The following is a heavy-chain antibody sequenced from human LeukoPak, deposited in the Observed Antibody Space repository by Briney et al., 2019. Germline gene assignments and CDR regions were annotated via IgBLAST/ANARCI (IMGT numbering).Heavy chain of an antibody. V-gene: IGHV3-23*01. D-gene: IGHD2-2*01. J-gene: IGHJ6*02. CDR3: AKAGFCTSSTCYRFYYYYGMDV. CDR2: ISGSGGNT. Sequence: GGSLRLSCAASGFTFSSYAMSWVRQAPGKGLEWVSAISGSGGNTYYADSVKGRFTISRDNSKNTLYLQMNSLRAEDTAVYYCAKAGFCTSSTCYRFYYYYGMDVWGQGTTVTVSS. CDR1: GFTFSSYA.